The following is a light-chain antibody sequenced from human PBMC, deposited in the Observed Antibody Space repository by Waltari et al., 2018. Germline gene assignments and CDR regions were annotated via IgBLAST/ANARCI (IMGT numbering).Light chain of an antibody. Sequence: DIQMTQSPSSLSASVGDRVTITCRASQSISTYLNWYQQKQGKDTKLLISSVSNLQSWVPSRFTGSGSWTGFTLTINSLQPEYFATYYCQQSYRTPFTFGPGTKVDIK. CDR1: QSISTY. CDR2: SVS. CDR3: QQSYRTPFT. J-gene: IGKJ3*01. V-gene: IGKV1-39*01.